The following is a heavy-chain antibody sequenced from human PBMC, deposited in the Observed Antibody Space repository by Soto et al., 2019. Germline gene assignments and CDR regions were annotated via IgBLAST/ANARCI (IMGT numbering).Heavy chain of an antibody. CDR2: IISIFGTA. D-gene: IGHD1-7*01. Sequence: QVQLVQSGAEVKKPGSSVKDSCKASGGTFSSYAMTWVRQAPGQGLEWMGGIISIFGTANYAQKFQGRVTNTADESTSTAYMELSSLRSEDTAVFYCAYGKTRTTIAYAFDIWGQGTMVTVSS. CDR1: GGTFSSYA. V-gene: IGHV1-69*12. CDR3: AYGKTRTTIAYAFDI. J-gene: IGHJ3*02.